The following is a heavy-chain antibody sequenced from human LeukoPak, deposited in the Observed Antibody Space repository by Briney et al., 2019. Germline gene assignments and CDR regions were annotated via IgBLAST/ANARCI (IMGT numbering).Heavy chain of an antibody. D-gene: IGHD6-13*01. Sequence: PSETLSLTCTVSGGSISSSSYYWGWIRQPPGKGLEWIGEINHSGSTNYNPSLKSRVTISVDTSKNQFSLKLSSVTAADTAVYYCARGRLASSTWPYYFDYWGQGTLVTVSS. V-gene: IGHV4-39*07. CDR2: INHSGST. CDR1: GGSISSSSYY. CDR3: ARGRLASSTWPYYFDY. J-gene: IGHJ4*02.